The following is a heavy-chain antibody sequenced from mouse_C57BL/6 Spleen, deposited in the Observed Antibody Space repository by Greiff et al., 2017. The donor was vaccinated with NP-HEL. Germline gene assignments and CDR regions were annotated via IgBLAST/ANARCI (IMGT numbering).Heavy chain of an antibody. CDR1: GYAFTNYL. D-gene: IGHD1-1*01. Sequence: QVQLKESGAELVRPGTSVKVSCKASGYAFTNYLIEWVKQRPGQGLEWIGVINPGSGGTNYNEKFKGKATLTADKSSSTAYMQLSSLTSEDSAVYFCARRYGSSYGHFDVWGTGTTVTVSS. CDR3: ARRYGSSYGHFDV. CDR2: INPGSGGT. J-gene: IGHJ1*03. V-gene: IGHV1-54*01.